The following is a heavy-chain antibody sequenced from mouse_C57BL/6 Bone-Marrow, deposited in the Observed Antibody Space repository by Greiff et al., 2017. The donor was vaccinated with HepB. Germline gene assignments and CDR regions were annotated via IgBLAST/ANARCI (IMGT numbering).Heavy chain of an antibody. CDR3: EIPWYYSNLFWYFDV. Sequence: QVQLQQSGAELARPGASVKMSCKASGYTFTSYTMHWVKQRPGQGLEWIGYINPSSGYTKYNQKFKDKATLTADKSSSTAYMQLSSLTSEDSAVYYCEIPWYYSNLFWYFDVWGTGTTVTVSS. CDR2: INPSSGYT. V-gene: IGHV1-4*01. D-gene: IGHD2-5*01. CDR1: GYTFTSYT. J-gene: IGHJ1*03.